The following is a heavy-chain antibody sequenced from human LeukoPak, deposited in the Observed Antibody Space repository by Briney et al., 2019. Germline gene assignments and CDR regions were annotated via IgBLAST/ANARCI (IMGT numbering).Heavy chain of an antibody. Sequence: SVKVSCKASGFTFTSSAMQWVRQARGQRLEWIGWIVVGSGNTNYAQKFQERVTITRDMSTSTAYMELSSLRSEDTAVYYCAAGWVCGGGSCYYYFDYWGQGTLVTVSS. CDR2: IVVGSGNT. D-gene: IGHD2-15*01. J-gene: IGHJ4*02. CDR1: GFTFTSSA. CDR3: AAGWVCGGGSCYYYFDY. V-gene: IGHV1-58*02.